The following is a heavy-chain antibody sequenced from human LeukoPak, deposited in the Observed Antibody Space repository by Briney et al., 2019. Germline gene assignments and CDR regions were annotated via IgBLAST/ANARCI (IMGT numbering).Heavy chain of an antibody. CDR3: ARDRCGGDCYADDVFHI. CDR1: GCTFSSYA. J-gene: IGHJ3*02. V-gene: IGHV1-69*04. CDR2: IIPTFGIS. Sequence: SVKVSCKASGCTFSSYAINWLRQAPGQALAWVGRIIPTFGISNYPQKVQGRVTITADTSTSTAYIELRGLRSVDTDVYYCARDRCGGDCYADDVFHIWGQGTMVTVSS. D-gene: IGHD2-21*02.